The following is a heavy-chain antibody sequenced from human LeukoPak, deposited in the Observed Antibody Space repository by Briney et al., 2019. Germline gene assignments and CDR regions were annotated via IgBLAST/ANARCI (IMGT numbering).Heavy chain of an antibody. CDR3: ARGPTPTRYYDFWSGYDY. CDR1: GYTFTSYD. J-gene: IGHJ4*02. Sequence: GASLKVSCKASGYTFTSYDINWVRQATGQGLEWMGWMNPNSGNTGYAQKFQGRVTITRNTSISTAYMELSSLRSEDTAVYYCARGPTPTRYYDFWSGYDYWGQGTLVTVSS. V-gene: IGHV1-8*03. D-gene: IGHD3-3*01. CDR2: MNPNSGNT.